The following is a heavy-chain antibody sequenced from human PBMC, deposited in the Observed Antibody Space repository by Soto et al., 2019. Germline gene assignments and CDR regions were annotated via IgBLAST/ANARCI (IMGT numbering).Heavy chain of an antibody. CDR3: ATPKRGRDIGHRNGFDC. Sequence: QVQLVQSGAEVKKPGSSVKVSCEASGGTFNTYAINWVRQAPGQGLEWMGGVIPIFGTANYAQKFQGRITITADDSPNTAYMEMNSLTSEDTAVYYCATPKRGRDIGHRNGFDCWGPGTLVTVSS. CDR1: GGTFNTYA. D-gene: IGHD5-12*01. CDR2: VIPIFGTA. J-gene: IGHJ4*02. V-gene: IGHV1-69*12.